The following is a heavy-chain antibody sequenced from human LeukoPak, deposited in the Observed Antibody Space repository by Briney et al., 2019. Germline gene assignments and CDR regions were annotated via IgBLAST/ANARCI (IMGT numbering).Heavy chain of an antibody. Sequence: GGSLRLSCAASGFTFSSYAMSWVRQAPGKGLEWVSGISGSGGSTYYADSVKGRFTISRDNSKNTLYLQMNSLRAEDTAVYYCAKDKAYYYDRSGHYPKFAYWGQGTLVSVSS. V-gene: IGHV3-23*01. D-gene: IGHD3-22*01. CDR1: GFTFSSYA. J-gene: IGHJ4*02. CDR3: AKDKAYYYDRSGHYPKFAY. CDR2: ISGSGGST.